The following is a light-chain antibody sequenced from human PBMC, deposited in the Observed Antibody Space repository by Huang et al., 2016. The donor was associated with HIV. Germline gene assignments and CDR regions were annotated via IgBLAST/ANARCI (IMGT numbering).Light chain of an antibody. Sequence: EIVLTQSPGTLSLSPGERATLSCRASQSVSSSYLAWYQQKPGQAPRLLISGASSRATGIPDRFSGSGSGTDVTLTISRLEPEDFAVYYCQQYGSSPATFGQGTKVEIK. CDR1: QSVSSSY. J-gene: IGKJ1*01. CDR2: GAS. CDR3: QQYGSSPAT. V-gene: IGKV3-20*01.